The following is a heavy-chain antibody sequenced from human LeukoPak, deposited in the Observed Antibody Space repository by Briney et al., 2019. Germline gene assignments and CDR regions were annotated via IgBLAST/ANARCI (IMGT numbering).Heavy chain of an antibody. Sequence: SQTLSLTCTVSGGSISSGGYYWSWIRQHPGKGLEWIGYIYYSGSTYYNPSLKSRVTISVDTSKNQFSLKLSSVTAADTAVYYCARASYDSGGYSGLGEVDYWGQGTLVTVSS. V-gene: IGHV4-31*03. D-gene: IGHD3-22*01. CDR3: ARASYDSGGYSGLGEVDY. CDR1: GGSISSGGYY. CDR2: IYYSGST. J-gene: IGHJ4*02.